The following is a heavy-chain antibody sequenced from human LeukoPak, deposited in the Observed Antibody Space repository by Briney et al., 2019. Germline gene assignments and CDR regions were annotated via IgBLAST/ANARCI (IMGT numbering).Heavy chain of an antibody. J-gene: IGHJ4*02. Sequence: PGGSLRLSCAASGFTFGYFAVTWVRLPPGKGLQWVSTISGSGDGTYYADSVKGRFTISRDNSKNTLYLQMNHLRAEDTAFYYCTKSGSGWLAYFDCWGQGALVTVSS. CDR3: TKSGSGWLAYFDC. V-gene: IGHV3-23*01. D-gene: IGHD6-19*01. CDR1: GFTFGYFA. CDR2: ISGSGDGT.